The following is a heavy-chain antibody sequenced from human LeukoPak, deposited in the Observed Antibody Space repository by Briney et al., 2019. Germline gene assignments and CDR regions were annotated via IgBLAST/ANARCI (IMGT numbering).Heavy chain of an antibody. CDR3: ARAKYHSSGWYGEDY. V-gene: IGHV1-58*01. J-gene: IGHJ4*02. D-gene: IGHD6-19*01. CDR1: GFTFTSSA. CDR2: IVVGSGNT. Sequence: SMKVSCKASGFTFTSSAVQWVRQARGQRLEWIGWIVVGSGNTNYAQKFQERVTITRDMSTSTAYMELSSLRSEDTAVYYCARAKYHSSGWYGEDYWGQGTLVTVSS.